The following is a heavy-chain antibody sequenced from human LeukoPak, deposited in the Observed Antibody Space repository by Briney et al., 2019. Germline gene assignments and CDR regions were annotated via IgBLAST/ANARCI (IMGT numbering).Heavy chain of an antibody. CDR2: VASSGTS. CDR1: GDSLNTYC. V-gene: IGHV4-59*01. J-gene: IGHJ5*02. D-gene: IGHD2-21*02. CDR3: ARVVRGVVTSNWFDP. Sequence: PSETLSLTCTVSGDSLNTYCWTWIRQTPGKELDWIGFVASSGTSNYNPALKSRVSISIDPSKNQFSLALTSVTPADTAVYYCARVVRGVVTSNWFDPWGQGTLVSVSS.